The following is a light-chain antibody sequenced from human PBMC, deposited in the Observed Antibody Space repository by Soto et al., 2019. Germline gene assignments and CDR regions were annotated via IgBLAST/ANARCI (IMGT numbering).Light chain of an antibody. CDR2: GAS. CDR1: QSVSSSS. J-gene: IGKJ5*01. CDR3: QQRHMWPIT. Sequence: EVVMTQSPCTLSLSPGERATLSCRASQSVSSSSLAWYQQKRGQAPRLLIHGASSRATGIPDRFSGSGSGTDFTLTISSLEPEDSAVYYCQQRHMWPITFGQGTRLEIK. V-gene: IGKV3D-20*02.